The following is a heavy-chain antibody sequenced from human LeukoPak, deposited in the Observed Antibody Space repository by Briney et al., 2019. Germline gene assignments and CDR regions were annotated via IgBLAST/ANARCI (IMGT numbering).Heavy chain of an antibody. V-gene: IGHV3-23*01. CDR2: ISGSGAGT. CDR3: ARYDYGDPSLSFDY. D-gene: IGHD4-17*01. CDR1: GFTFSSHA. Sequence: GGSLRLSCAASGFTFSSHAMSWVRQAPGKGLEWVSSISGSGAGTYYADSVKGRFTISRDNSKNTLYLQMNSLRAEDTAVYYCARYDYGDPSLSFDYWGQGTLVTVSS. J-gene: IGHJ4*02.